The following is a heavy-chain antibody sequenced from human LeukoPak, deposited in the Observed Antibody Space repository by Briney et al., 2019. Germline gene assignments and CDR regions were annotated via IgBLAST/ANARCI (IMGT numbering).Heavy chain of an antibody. CDR1: GFTFSSYW. Sequence: GGSLRLSCAASGFTFSSYWMHWVRQAPGKGLVWVSRIKSDGSTRYADAVKGRFTISRDNAKNTVSLQMNSLRAEDTGVYYCARAPSEIGGYYPEYFRHWGQGTLVTVSP. D-gene: IGHD3-22*01. CDR3: ARAPSEIGGYYPEYFRH. V-gene: IGHV3-74*01. J-gene: IGHJ1*01. CDR2: IKSDGST.